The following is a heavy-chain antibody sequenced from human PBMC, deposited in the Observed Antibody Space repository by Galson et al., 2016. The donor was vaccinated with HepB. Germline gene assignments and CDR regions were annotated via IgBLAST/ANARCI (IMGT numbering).Heavy chain of an antibody. Sequence: SVKVSCKASGYIFFDYAVHWVRQAPGQRLEWMGLIKAGNGNTEYSQKFQDRVTITRDTSANTAYMELSSLRSGDTAVYYCARGDSSAWTEGFDYWGQGTLVTVSS. CDR3: ARGDSSAWTEGFDY. J-gene: IGHJ4*02. V-gene: IGHV1-3*01. CDR2: IKAGNGNT. D-gene: IGHD6-19*01. CDR1: GYIFFDYA.